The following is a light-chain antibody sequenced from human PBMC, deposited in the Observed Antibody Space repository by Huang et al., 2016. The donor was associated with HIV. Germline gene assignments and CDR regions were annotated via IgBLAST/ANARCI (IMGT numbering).Light chain of an antibody. CDR1: PNIGNR. V-gene: IGKV6-21*02. J-gene: IGKJ2*01. Sequence: EIVLTQSSDFQSVTPKEKITITCRASPNIGNRLHWYQQKPDQSPQLRIKYASQTISGVPSRFSGSGSGTDFTLTINTPEAGDAATYYCHQSSSLPYTFGQGTKLEIK. CDR3: HQSSSLPYT. CDR2: YAS.